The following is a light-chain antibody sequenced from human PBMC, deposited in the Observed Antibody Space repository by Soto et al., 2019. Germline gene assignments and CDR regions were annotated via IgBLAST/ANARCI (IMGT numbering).Light chain of an antibody. J-gene: IGKJ2*01. CDR2: CAS. V-gene: IGKV3-15*01. Sequence: ETVLTQSPATLSVSPGERATLSCRASQTIANNLAWYQQRHGQAPPLLIYCASTSATGIPARFSGSGSGTEFTLTISSMQSEDFSISYCQQYNNCPPYTFGQGTKLEIK. CDR3: QQYNNCPPYT. CDR1: QTIANN.